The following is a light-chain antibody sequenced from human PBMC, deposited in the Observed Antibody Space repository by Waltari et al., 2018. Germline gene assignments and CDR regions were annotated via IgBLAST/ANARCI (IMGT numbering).Light chain of an antibody. CDR3: MQGRQPGYT. CDR1: QSLLYNGNDY. Sequence: DIVMTQSPLSLSVTPGETASISCRSSQSLLYNGNDYLSWYVQKTGQVPQLLISLGYSRASGVPDRFSGSVSGTDFILRISRVEPEDVGLYYCMQGRQPGYTFGQGTRLEI. V-gene: IGKV2-28*01. CDR2: LGY. J-gene: IGKJ2*01.